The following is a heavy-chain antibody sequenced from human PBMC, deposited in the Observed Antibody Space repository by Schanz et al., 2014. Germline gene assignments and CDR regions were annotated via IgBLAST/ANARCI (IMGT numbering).Heavy chain of an antibody. V-gene: IGHV1-18*01. D-gene: IGHD3-3*01. CDR3: ARDRVYRFLKGENRFYFDY. CDR2: ISPYNGNT. Sequence: QVQVIQSGPEVKKPGASVKVSCKASGGTFSSYAFSWVRQAPGQGLEWVAWISPYNGNTAYAQNLKGRVRMTTDTSPATAYMELRSLTSDDTAVYYCARDRVYRFLKGENRFYFDYWGQGTLVIVSS. CDR1: GGTFSSYA. J-gene: IGHJ4*02.